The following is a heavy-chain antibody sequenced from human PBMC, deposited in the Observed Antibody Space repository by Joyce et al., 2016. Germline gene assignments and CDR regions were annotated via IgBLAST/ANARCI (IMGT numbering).Heavy chain of an antibody. J-gene: IGHJ4*02. CDR1: GYTFVNYW. V-gene: IGHV5-10-1*03. Sequence: EDHLVQSGAEMNKPGESLRISCMVSGYTFVNYWISWVRQMPGKGREWIGRIDPNDSGTDYSPSFQGHVTISADKSISTAYLQWSSLKASDTAIYYCARHRGGGNFVPFDYWGQGTLVTVSS. CDR3: ARHRGGGNFVPFDY. CDR2: IDPNDSGT. D-gene: IGHD4-23*01.